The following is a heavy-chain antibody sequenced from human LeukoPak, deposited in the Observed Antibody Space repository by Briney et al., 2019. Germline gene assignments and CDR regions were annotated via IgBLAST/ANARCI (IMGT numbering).Heavy chain of an antibody. V-gene: IGHV3-48*03. J-gene: IGHJ5*02. CDR1: GFTFDDYA. CDR2: ISSSGSTI. D-gene: IGHD2-21*01. Sequence: PGGSLRLSCAASGFTFDDYAMNWVRQAPGKGLEWVSYISSSGSTICYADSVKGRFTISRDNAKNSLYLQMNSLTAEDTAMHYCVRAYHPGGWFDPWGQGTLVTVSS. CDR3: VRAYHPGGWFDP.